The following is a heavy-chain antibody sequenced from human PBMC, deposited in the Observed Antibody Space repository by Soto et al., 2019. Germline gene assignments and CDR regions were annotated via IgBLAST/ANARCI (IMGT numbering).Heavy chain of an antibody. V-gene: IGHV4-59*01. CDR1: GGSISSYY. CDR2: IYYSGST. J-gene: IGHJ5*02. Sequence: SETLSLTCTVSGGSISSYYWSWIRQPPGKGLEWIGYIYYSGSTNYNPSLKSRVTISVDTSKNQFSLKLSSVTAADTAVYYCARDLGDSSGWSGNWFDPWGQGTLVTVSS. CDR3: ARDLGDSSGWSGNWFDP. D-gene: IGHD6-19*01.